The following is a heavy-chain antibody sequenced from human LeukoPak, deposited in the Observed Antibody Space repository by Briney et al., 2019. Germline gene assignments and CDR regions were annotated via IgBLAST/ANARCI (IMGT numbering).Heavy chain of an antibody. J-gene: IGHJ4*02. CDR3: AREKSGGYSYGFDY. CDR1: GFTFSDYY. D-gene: IGHD5-18*01. V-gene: IGHV3-11*01. Sequence: GGSLGLSCAASGFTFSDYYMSWIRQAPGKGLEWVSYISSSGSTIYYADSVKGRFTISRDNAKNSLYLQMNSLRAEDTAVYYRAREKSGGYSYGFDYWGQGTLVTVSS. CDR2: ISSSGSTI.